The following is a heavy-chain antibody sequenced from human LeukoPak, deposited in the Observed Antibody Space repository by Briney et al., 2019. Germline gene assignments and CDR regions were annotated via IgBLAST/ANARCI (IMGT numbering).Heavy chain of an antibody. CDR3: ARGPNLYYGSGSYQNDAFDI. Sequence: GASVKVSCKASGYTFTSYDINWVRQATGQGLEWMGWMNPNSGNTGYAQKFQGRVTMTRNPSISTAYMELSSLRSEDTAVYYCARGPNLYYGSGSYQNDAFDIWGQGTMVTVSS. CDR1: GYTFTSYD. J-gene: IGHJ3*02. D-gene: IGHD3-10*01. V-gene: IGHV1-8*01. CDR2: MNPNSGNT.